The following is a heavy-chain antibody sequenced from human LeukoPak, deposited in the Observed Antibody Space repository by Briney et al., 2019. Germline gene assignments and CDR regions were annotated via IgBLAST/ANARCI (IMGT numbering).Heavy chain of an antibody. V-gene: IGHV1-2*02. Sequence: ASVKVSCKASGYTFTGYYMHWVRQAPGQGVEWMGWINPNSGGTNYAQKFQGRVTMTRDTSISTAYMELSRLRSDDTAVYYCARAPWEDPLYYYYYGMDVWGQGTTVTVSS. D-gene: IGHD1-26*01. CDR2: INPNSGGT. CDR3: ARAPWEDPLYYYYYGMDV. J-gene: IGHJ6*02. CDR1: GYTFTGYY.